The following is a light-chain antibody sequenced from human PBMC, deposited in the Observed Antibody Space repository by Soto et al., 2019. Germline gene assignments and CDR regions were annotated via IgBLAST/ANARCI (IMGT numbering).Light chain of an antibody. CDR2: EVT. V-gene: IGLV2-14*01. Sequence: QSVLTQPASVSGSPGQSITISCTGTSSDVGGYNYVSWYQQHPGKAPKLMIYEVTNRPSGVSNRFSGSKSGNRASLTISGLQAEDEADYYCSSYSSSRTLCVFGSGTKVTVL. CDR3: SSYSSSRTLCV. CDR1: SSDVGGYNY. J-gene: IGLJ1*01.